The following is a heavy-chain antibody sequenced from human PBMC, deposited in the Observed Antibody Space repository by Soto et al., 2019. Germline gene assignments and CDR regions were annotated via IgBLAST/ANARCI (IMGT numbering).Heavy chain of an antibody. CDR3: ARYNSYAIDY. V-gene: IGHV4-59*01. D-gene: IGHD2-8*01. CDR1: GTSISSYY. Sequence: SETLALTCAVSGTSISSYYWSWIRQPPGKGLEWIANIHYSGTTNYNPSLASRVTLSVDTSKNQFSLKMTSVTAADRAMYFCARYNSYAIDYWGRGTLVTVSS. J-gene: IGHJ4*02. CDR2: IHYSGTT.